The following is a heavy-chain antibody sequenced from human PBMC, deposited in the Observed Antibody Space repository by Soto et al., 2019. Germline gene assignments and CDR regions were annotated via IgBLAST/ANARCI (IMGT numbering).Heavy chain of an antibody. CDR1: GFTFDDYA. D-gene: IGHD6-25*01. V-gene: IGHV3-9*01. J-gene: IGHJ4*02. CDR2: ISWNSGSI. CDR3: AKDTAEMAAYYFDY. Sequence: LRLSCAASGFTFDDYAMHWVRQAPGKGLEWVSGISWNSGSIGYADSVKGRFTISRDNAKNSLYLQMNSLRAEDTALYYCAKDTAEMAAYYFDYWGQGTLVTVSS.